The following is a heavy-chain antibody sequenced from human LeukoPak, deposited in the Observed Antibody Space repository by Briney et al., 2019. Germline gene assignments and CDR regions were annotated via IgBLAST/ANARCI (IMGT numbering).Heavy chain of an antibody. CDR3: TTQYSSGPPGY. CDR2: IKQDGSDK. Sequence: GGSLRLSCAGSGFTFSSYWMSWVRQAPGKGLEWVANIKQDGSDKYYVDSVKGRFTISRDNAKNSLYLQMNSLRAEDTAVYYCTTQYSSGPPGYWGQGTLVTVSS. V-gene: IGHV3-7*02. CDR1: GFTFSSYW. J-gene: IGHJ4*02. D-gene: IGHD6-19*01.